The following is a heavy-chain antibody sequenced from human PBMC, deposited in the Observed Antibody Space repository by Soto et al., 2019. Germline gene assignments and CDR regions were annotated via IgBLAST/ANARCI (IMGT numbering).Heavy chain of an antibody. CDR1: GFTFSSYA. D-gene: IGHD3-22*01. V-gene: IGHV3-23*01. J-gene: IGHJ5*02. CDR3: AKGRRITMTAPVGP. CDR2: ISGSGGST. Sequence: GGSLRLSCAASGFTFSSYAMSWVRQAPGKGLEWVSAISGSGGSTYYADSVKGRFTISRDNSKNTLYLQMNSLRAEDTAVYYCAKGRRITMTAPVGPWGQGTLVTVSS.